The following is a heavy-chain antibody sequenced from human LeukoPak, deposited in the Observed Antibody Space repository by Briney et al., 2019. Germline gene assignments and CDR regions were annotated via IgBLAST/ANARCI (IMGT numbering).Heavy chain of an antibody. V-gene: IGHV4-59*01. CDR1: GGSISSYY. Sequence: SSETLSLTCTVSGGSISSYYWSWIRQPPGKGLEWIGYIYYSGSTNYNPSLKSRVTISVDTSKYQFSLKLSSVTAADTAVYYCARINEDIVVVPAASDAFDIWGQGTMVTVSS. CDR2: IYYSGST. J-gene: IGHJ3*02. CDR3: ARINEDIVVVPAASDAFDI. D-gene: IGHD2-2*01.